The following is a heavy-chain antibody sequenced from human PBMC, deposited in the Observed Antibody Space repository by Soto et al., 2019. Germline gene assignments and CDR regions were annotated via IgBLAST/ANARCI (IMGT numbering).Heavy chain of an antibody. CDR1: AYSFTSYG. CDR2: ISGYNGHT. J-gene: IGHJ4*02. V-gene: IGHV1-18*01. D-gene: IGHD1-26*01. Sequence: QVQLVQSGVEVKKPGASVKVSCKASAYSFTSYGIDWVRQAPGQGIEWMGWISGYNGHTNYAQKHQGRVIMTTDTSTSTAYMELRSLRSDDTAVYYCARGGSGSYSAFDYWGQGTLVTVSS. CDR3: ARGGSGSYSAFDY.